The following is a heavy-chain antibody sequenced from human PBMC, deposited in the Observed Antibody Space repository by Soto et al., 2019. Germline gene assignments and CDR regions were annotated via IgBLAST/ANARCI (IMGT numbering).Heavy chain of an antibody. CDR3: ARGWGYDFWSGYPD. Sequence: QVQLQQWGAGLLKPSETLSLTCAVYGGSFSGYYWSWIRQPPGKGLEWIGEINHSGSTNYNPSLKSRVTISVDTSKNQFSLKLSSVTAANTAVSYCARGWGYDFWSGYPDWGQGTLVTVSS. D-gene: IGHD3-3*01. V-gene: IGHV4-34*01. CDR1: GGSFSGYY. J-gene: IGHJ4*02. CDR2: INHSGST.